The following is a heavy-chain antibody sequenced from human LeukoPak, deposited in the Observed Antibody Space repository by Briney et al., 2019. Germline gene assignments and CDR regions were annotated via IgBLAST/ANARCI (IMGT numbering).Heavy chain of an antibody. Sequence: PGGSLRLSCAASGFTFSSYGMLWVRQAPGKGLEWVAFIRYDGSSNYYADSVKGRFTISRDNSKNTLYLQMNSLRPEDTAVYYCASERDYGDSNAFDMWGQGTMVTVSS. CDR2: IRYDGSSN. D-gene: IGHD4-17*01. V-gene: IGHV3-30*02. J-gene: IGHJ3*02. CDR3: ASERDYGDSNAFDM. CDR1: GFTFSSYG.